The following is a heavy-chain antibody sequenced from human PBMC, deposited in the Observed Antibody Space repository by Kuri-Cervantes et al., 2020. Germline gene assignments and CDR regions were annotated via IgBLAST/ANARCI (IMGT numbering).Heavy chain of an antibody. Sequence: GGSLRLSCAASGFTFSSYAMSWVRQAPGKGLEWVSTITGSGGTTYYADSVKGRFTISRDNSRNTLYLQMNSLRAEDTALYYCAKATGALGILAWWGQGTLVTVSS. D-gene: IGHD7-27*01. CDR1: GFTFSSYA. CDR2: ITGSGGTT. V-gene: IGHV3-23*01. CDR3: AKATGALGILAW. J-gene: IGHJ4*02.